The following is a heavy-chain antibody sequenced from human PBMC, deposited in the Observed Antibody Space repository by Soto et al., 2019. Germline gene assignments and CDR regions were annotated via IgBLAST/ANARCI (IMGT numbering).Heavy chain of an antibody. V-gene: IGHV1-69*12. CDR2: IIPLFGAP. J-gene: IGHJ4*02. CDR1: GGSFSTYA. D-gene: IGHD3-22*01. CDR3: ARMSGGMISAFDY. Sequence: QVQLVQSGAEVKRPGSSLKVSCKASGGSFSTYAIHWVRQAPGQGLEWMGGIIPLFGAPTYAQEFQGRVTITADGSTSTAYMDLNNLRSDDPAVYYCARMSGGMISAFDYWGQGTLVTVSS.